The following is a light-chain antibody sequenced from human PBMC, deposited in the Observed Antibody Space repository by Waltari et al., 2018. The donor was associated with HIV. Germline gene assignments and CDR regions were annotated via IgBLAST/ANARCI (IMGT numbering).Light chain of an antibody. CDR1: SSNIGSNY. Sequence: QSVLTQPPSASGTPGQRVTISCSGSSSNIGSNYVYWYQQLPGTAPKRLIYRNNQRPSRVPDRFSGSKSGTSASLAISGLRSEDEADYYCAAWDDSLSGRVFGGGTKLTVL. CDR3: AAWDDSLSGRV. CDR2: RNN. J-gene: IGLJ3*02. V-gene: IGLV1-47*01.